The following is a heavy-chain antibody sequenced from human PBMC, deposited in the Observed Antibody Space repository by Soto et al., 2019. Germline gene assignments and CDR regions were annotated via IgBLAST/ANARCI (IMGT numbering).Heavy chain of an antibody. V-gene: IGHV4-39*02. Sequence: SETLSLTYTVSGGSISSSSYYWGWIRQPPGKGLEWIGSIYYSGSTYYNPSLKSRVTISVDTSKNQFSLKLSSVTAADTAVYYCARDRRRGYGSGSRPPNYWGQGTLVTVSS. CDR2: IYYSGST. D-gene: IGHD3-10*01. CDR1: GGSISSSSYY. J-gene: IGHJ4*02. CDR3: ARDRRRGYGSGSRPPNY.